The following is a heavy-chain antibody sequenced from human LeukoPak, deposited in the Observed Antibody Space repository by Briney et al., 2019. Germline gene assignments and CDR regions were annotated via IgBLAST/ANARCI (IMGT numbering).Heavy chain of an antibody. V-gene: IGHV1-2*02. CDR2: TNPSTGGT. CDR3: ARGGAFCSITTCHEFDH. CDR1: GYTFTGSY. J-gene: IGHJ4*02. Sequence: GASVKVSCTTSGYTFTGSYLHWVRQVPGQGLEWMGWTNPSTGGTKSAQQVEGRVTMTRDTSNTTGYLEMRSLRLDDTATYYCARGGAFCSITTCHEFDHWGQGTLVIVSS. D-gene: IGHD2-2*01.